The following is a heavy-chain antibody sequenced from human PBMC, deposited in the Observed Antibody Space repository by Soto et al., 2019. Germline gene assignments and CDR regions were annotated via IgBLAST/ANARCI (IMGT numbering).Heavy chain of an antibody. V-gene: IGHV1-69*01. D-gene: IGHD3-9*01. Sequence: QVQLVQSGAEVKKPGSSVKVSCKASGGTFSSYAISWVRQAPGQGLEWMGGIIPIFGTANYAQKFQGRVTITADESTSTAYMELSSLRSEDTAVYYCARVFPLRYFDWLPRPTRGYYYYGMDVWGQGTTVTVSS. CDR1: GGTFSSYA. J-gene: IGHJ6*02. CDR2: IIPIFGTA. CDR3: ARVFPLRYFDWLPRPTRGYYYYGMDV.